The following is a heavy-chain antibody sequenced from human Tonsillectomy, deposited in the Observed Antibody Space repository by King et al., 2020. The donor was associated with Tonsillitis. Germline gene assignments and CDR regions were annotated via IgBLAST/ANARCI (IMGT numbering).Heavy chain of an antibody. V-gene: IGHV1-2*02. Sequence: VQLVESGAEVKRPGASVKVSCKTSGYTFTGYYMHWVRQAPGQGLEWMGWINPNSGGTNYAQKFQGRVTMTRDTSISTAYMDLSRLKSYDTAVYDGARDWRRSMLTPYYGVDIWGKGTTGTVSS. D-gene: IGHD2-8*01. CDR2: INPNSGGT. CDR3: ARDWRRSMLTPYYGVDI. CDR1: GYTFTGYY. J-gene: IGHJ6*04.